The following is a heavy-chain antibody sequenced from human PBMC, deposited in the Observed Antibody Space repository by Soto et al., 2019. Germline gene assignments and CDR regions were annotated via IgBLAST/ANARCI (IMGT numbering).Heavy chain of an antibody. Sequence: QVQLVQSGAEAKKPGSSVKVSCKASGGTFSSYAISWVRQAPGQGLKRMGGIIPIFGTANYAQKFQGRVTITADESTSTAYMGLSSLRSEDTAVYYCARVQAYCGGDCYCSRAYWGQGTLVTVSS. CDR1: GGTFSSYA. V-gene: IGHV1-69*01. D-gene: IGHD2-21*02. CDR3: ARVQAYCGGDCYCSRAY. CDR2: IIPIFGTA. J-gene: IGHJ4*02.